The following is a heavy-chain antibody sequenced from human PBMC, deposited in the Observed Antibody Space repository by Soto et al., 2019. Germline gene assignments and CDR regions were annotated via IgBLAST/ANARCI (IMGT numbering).Heavy chain of an antibody. CDR3: ARHEVVPAARKYYYYYGMDV. J-gene: IGHJ6*02. D-gene: IGHD2-2*01. V-gene: IGHV4-39*01. Sequence: PSETLSLTCTVSGGSISSSSYYWGWIRQPPGKGLEWIGSIYYSGSTYYNPSLKSRVTISVDASKNQFSLKLSSVTAADTAVYFFARHEVVPAARKYYYYYGMDVWGQGTTVTVSS. CDR1: GGSISSSSYY. CDR2: IYYSGST.